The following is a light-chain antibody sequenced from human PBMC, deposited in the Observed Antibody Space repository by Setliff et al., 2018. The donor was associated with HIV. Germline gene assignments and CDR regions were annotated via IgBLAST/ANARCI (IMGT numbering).Light chain of an antibody. J-gene: IGLJ2*01. V-gene: IGLV2-23*01. CDR3: CSYSTSSTLV. CDR1: SNDIGAYNL. Sequence: QSVLTQPASVSGSPGQSITISCTGTSNDIGAYNLVSWYQQSPGKVPKVMIYEATRRPSGVSNRFSGSKSGTTASLTISGLQAEDEADYYCCSYSTSSTLVFGGGTK. CDR2: EAT.